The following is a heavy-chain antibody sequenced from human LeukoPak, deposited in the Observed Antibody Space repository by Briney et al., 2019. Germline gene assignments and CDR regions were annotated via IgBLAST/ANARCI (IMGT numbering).Heavy chain of an antibody. CDR3: TTIAAAGHFDY. V-gene: IGHV3-15*01. CDR1: GFTFSNAR. J-gene: IGHJ4*02. Sequence: GGSLRLSCAASGFTFSNARMSWVRQAPGKGLEWVGRIKSKTDGGTTDYAAPVKGRFTMSRDDSRNTLYLQMNSLKTEDTAVYYCTTIAAAGHFDYWGQGTLVTVSS. CDR2: IKSKTDGGTT. D-gene: IGHD6-13*01.